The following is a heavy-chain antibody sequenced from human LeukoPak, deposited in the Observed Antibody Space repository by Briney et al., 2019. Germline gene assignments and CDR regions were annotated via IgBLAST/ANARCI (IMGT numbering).Heavy chain of an antibody. Sequence: AASVNVSCKASGGTFSSYAISWVRQAPGQGLEWMGWISANIGGTNYAQKFRGRVTMTKDTSISTAYMELGGLTSDDTAVYYCARDGSFDYWGQGTLVTVSS. CDR2: ISANIGGT. V-gene: IGHV1-2*02. CDR1: GGTFSSYA. D-gene: IGHD5-12*01. J-gene: IGHJ4*02. CDR3: ARDGSFDY.